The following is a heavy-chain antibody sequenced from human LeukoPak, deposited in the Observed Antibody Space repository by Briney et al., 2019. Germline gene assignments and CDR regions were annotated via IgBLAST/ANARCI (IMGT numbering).Heavy chain of an antibody. J-gene: IGHJ6*02. V-gene: IGHV1-24*01. D-gene: IGHD5-18*01. CDR2: FDPEDGET. CDR3: ATAAMVSPRSLYYYYGMDV. Sequence: ASVKVSCKVSGYTLTELSMHWVRQAPGKGLEWMGGFDPEDGETIHAQKFQGRITMTEDTSTDTAYMELSSLRSEDTAVYYCATAAMVSPRSLYYYYGMDVWGQGTTVTVSS. CDR1: GYTLTELS.